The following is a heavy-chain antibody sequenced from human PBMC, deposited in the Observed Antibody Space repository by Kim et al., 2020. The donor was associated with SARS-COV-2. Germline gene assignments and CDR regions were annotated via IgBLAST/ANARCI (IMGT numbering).Heavy chain of an antibody. J-gene: IGHJ6*02. CDR1: GGSISSSSYY. CDR2: IYYSGST. V-gene: IGHV4-39*07. D-gene: IGHD3-10*01. CDR3: AREWFGHYGMDV. Sequence: SETLSLTCTVSGGSISSSSYYWGWIRQPPGKGLEWIGSIYYSGSTYYNPSLKSRVTISVDTSKNQFSLKLSSVTAADTAVYYCAREWFGHYGMDVWGQGTTVTVSS.